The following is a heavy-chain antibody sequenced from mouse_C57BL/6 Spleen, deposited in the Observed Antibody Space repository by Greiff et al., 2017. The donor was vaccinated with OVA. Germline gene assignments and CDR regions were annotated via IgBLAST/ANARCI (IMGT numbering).Heavy chain of an antibody. CDR3: ARLDLLFYAMDY. D-gene: IGHD2-10*01. V-gene: IGHV1-55*01. Sequence: VQRVESGAELVKPGASVKMSCKASGYTFTSYWITWVKQRPGQGLEWIGDIYPGSGSTNYNEKFKSKATLTVDTSSSTAYMQLSSLTSEDSAVYYCARLDLLFYAMDYWGQGTSVTVSS. J-gene: IGHJ4*01. CDR2: IYPGSGST. CDR1: GYTFTSYW.